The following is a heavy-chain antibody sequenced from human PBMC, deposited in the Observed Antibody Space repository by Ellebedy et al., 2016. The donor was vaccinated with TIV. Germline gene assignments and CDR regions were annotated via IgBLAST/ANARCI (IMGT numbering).Heavy chain of an antibody. J-gene: IGHJ4*02. Sequence: PGGSLRLSCAASGFTFSSYSMNWVRQAPGKGLEWVSSISRSSSYIDQADSVKGRFTLSRDNAKNSLYLQMNSLRAEDTAVYYCARVRLDSSGYYVDYWGQGTLVTVSS. V-gene: IGHV3-21*01. CDR2: ISRSSSYI. CDR3: ARVRLDSSGYYVDY. D-gene: IGHD3-22*01. CDR1: GFTFSSYS.